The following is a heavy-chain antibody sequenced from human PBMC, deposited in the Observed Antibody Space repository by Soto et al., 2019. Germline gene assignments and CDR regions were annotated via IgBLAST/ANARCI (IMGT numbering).Heavy chain of an antibody. D-gene: IGHD4-4*01. CDR2: IRPDGSEA. J-gene: IGHJ4*02. CDR1: GFTFSDFY. CDR3: AAWGGHDYNY. V-gene: IGHV3-7*03. Sequence: EVQLVQSGGGLVQPGGSLRLSCVGSGFTFSDFYMNWVRQAAGKGLEWVANIRPDGSEANYVESVKGRFTTSRDNAKNSLLLQVNSLRADDSAVYYCAAWGGHDYNYWGQGILVTVSS.